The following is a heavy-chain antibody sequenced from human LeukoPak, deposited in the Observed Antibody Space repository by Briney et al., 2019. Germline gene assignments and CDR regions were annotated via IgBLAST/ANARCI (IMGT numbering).Heavy chain of an antibody. CDR3: AKDGPNYSSFDY. D-gene: IGHD6-19*01. V-gene: IGHV3-30*18. CDR1: GFTFSSYG. J-gene: IGHJ4*02. Sequence: PGGSLRLSCAASGFTFSSYGMHWVRQAPGKGLEWVAVISYDGSNKYYADSVKGRFTISRDNSKNTLYLQMNSLRAEDTAVYYCAKDGPNYSSFDYWGQGTLVTVSS. CDR2: ISYDGSNK.